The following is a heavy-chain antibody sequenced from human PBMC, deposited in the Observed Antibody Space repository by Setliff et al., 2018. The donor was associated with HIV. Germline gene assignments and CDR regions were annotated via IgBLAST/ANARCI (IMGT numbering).Heavy chain of an antibody. V-gene: IGHV3-49*04. CDR3: TRGARDYYDSSGYLDY. CDR2: IRSKAYGGTT. D-gene: IGHD3-22*01. CDR1: GFTFGDYG. J-gene: IGHJ4*02. Sequence: GGSLRLSCTASGFTFGDYGMSWVRQAPGKGLEWVGFIRSKAYGGTTEYAASVRGRLTISRDDPKSIVYLQMNSLKTEDTAVYYCTRGARDYYDSSGYLDYWGQGTLVTVSS.